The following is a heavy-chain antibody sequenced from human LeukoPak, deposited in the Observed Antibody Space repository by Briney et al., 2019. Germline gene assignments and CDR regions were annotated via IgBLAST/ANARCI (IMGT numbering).Heavy chain of an antibody. D-gene: IGHD3-10*01. J-gene: IGHJ4*02. Sequence: GGPLRLSCAASGFTFSNYSMNWVRQAPGKGLEWVSYISSSSSTIYYADSVKGRFTISRDNAKNSLYLQMNSLRAEDTAVYYCARAGGSGSGSYLDYWGQGTLVTVSS. CDR3: ARAGGSGSGSYLDY. V-gene: IGHV3-48*04. CDR2: ISSSSSTI. CDR1: GFTFSNYS.